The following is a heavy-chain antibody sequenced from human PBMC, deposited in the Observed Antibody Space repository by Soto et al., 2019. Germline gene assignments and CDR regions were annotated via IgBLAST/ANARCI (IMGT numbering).Heavy chain of an antibody. D-gene: IGHD3-16*01. CDR1: GFTFSSYG. CDR3: AKTLIAFYYYYGMDV. J-gene: IGHJ6*02. CDR2: ISYDGSNK. Sequence: PGGSLRLSCAASGFTFSSYGMHWVRQAPGKGLEWVAVISYDGSNKYYADSVKGRFTISRDNSKNTLYLQMNSLRAEDTAVYYCAKTLIAFYYYYGMDVWGQGTTVTVSS. V-gene: IGHV3-30*18.